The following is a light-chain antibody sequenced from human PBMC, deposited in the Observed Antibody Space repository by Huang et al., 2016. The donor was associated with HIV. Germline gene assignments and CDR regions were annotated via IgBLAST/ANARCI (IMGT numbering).Light chain of an antibody. Sequence: DIQMTQSPSSLYASVGGRVTITCRASHTIASYVNWYQQKPGRAHKLLIYAASNLHSGVPSRVSGSGSGTHFTLTINGLQPDDFATYYCQQSYGTPLTFGGGTKVEIK. J-gene: IGKJ4*01. CDR1: HTIASY. CDR3: QQSYGTPLT. V-gene: IGKV1-39*01. CDR2: AAS.